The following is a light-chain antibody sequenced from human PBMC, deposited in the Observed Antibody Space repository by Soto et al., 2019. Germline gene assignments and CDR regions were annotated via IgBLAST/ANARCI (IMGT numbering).Light chain of an antibody. CDR3: QQYGNSPFS. J-gene: IGKJ5*01. CDR2: GAS. V-gene: IGKV3-20*01. Sequence: EIVLTQSPGTLSLSLGERATLACRASQSISSTSLAWYQQKPGQAPRLLIYGASTRANGIPDRFSGSESGTDFTLTISRLEPEDFVVYYCQQYGNSPFSFGQGTRLETK. CDR1: QSISSTS.